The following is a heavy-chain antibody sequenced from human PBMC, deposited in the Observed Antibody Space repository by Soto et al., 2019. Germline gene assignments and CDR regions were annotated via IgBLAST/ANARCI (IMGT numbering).Heavy chain of an antibody. V-gene: IGHV6-1*01. D-gene: IGHD6-13*01. Sequence: SQTLSLTCVISGDSVSSNSAAWNWIRQSPSRGLEWLGRTYYRSKWYNDYAVSVKSRITINPDTSKNQFSLQLNSVTPEDTAVYYCARGAGSSSEEYYYYGMDVWGQGTTVTVSS. J-gene: IGHJ6*02. CDR1: GDSVSSNSAA. CDR2: TYYRSKWYN. CDR3: ARGAGSSSEEYYYYGMDV.